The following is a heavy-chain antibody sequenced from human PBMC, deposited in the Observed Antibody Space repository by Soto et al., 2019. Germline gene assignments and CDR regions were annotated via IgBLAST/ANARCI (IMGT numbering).Heavy chain of an antibody. Sequence: QVQLQQCGAGLLKPSETLSLTCAVSGGSFSGYSWSWIRQPPGKGLEWIGEITHNGGTNYNPSLKGRVAISVDTFKKQLSLNLSSVTAADTAVYYCARGPYSVSHCDYWGQGTLVTVSS. D-gene: IGHD1-26*01. CDR3: ARGPYSVSHCDY. V-gene: IGHV4-34*01. J-gene: IGHJ4*02. CDR2: ITHNGGT. CDR1: GGSFSGYS.